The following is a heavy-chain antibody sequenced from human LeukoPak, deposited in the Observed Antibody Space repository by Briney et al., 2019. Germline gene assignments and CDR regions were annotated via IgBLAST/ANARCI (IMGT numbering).Heavy chain of an antibody. D-gene: IGHD2-21*02. J-gene: IGHJ3*02. CDR1: GGSISRYF. CDR2: IYTTGST. CDR3: AIGVVVVTALYCDAFDI. V-gene: IGHV4-4*07. Sequence: SETLSLTCTVSGGSISRYFWSWIRQPPGRAREWSGRIYTTGSTNYNPSLTIRATMSVDTSKNQFSPKLSSVTAAATAVYYCAIGVVVVTALYCDAFDIWGQGTMVTVSS.